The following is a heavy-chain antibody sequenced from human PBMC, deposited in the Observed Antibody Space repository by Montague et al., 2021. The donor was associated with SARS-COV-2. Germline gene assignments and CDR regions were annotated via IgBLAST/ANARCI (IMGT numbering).Heavy chain of an antibody. CDR2: TYYRSKWYN. CDR3: ARIPVGSNYYFDS. V-gene: IGHV6-1*01. CDR1: GDSVSSNIAT. J-gene: IGHJ4*02. D-gene: IGHD4-11*01. Sequence: CAISGDSVSSNIATWNWIRQSPSRGLEWLGRTYYRSKWYNDYAESVKSRITIDPDTSKHQFSLHLNSVTPEDTAVYYCARIPVGSNYYFDSWGQGTLVTVSS.